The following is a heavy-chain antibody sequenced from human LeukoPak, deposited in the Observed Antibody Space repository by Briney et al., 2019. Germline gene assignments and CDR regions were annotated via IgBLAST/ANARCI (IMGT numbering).Heavy chain of an antibody. D-gene: IGHD6-19*01. CDR1: GFRFSDYG. CDR2: IRFDATIK. CDR3: ARADYYFFIDV. J-gene: IGHJ6*03. V-gene: IGHV3-30*02. Sequence: GGSLRLSCAASGFRFSDYGIHWVRQAPGKGLEWVAFIRFDATIKYYTDSVKGRFTISRDNSKNTVYFQMNSLRPEDTAVYYCARADYYFFIDVWGKGTTVTVSS.